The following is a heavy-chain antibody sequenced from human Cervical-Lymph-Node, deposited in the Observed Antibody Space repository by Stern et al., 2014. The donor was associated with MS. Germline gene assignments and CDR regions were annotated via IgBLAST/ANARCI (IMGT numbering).Heavy chain of an antibody. CDR2: ISPYNANT. Sequence: VQLVESGAEVKKPGASVNVSCKTSGYTFTYYAISWIRQAPGQGLEWVGWISPYNANTNFVQKLQVRVAMTTDTSTSTAYMELRSLRSDDTAVYYCARDDDYTRRAIDYWGQGTLVTVSS. CDR1: GYTFTYYA. D-gene: IGHD4-11*01. V-gene: IGHV1-18*01. J-gene: IGHJ4*02. CDR3: ARDDDYTRRAIDY.